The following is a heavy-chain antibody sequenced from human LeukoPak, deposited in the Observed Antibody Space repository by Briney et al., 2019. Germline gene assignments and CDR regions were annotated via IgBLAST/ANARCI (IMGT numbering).Heavy chain of an antibody. D-gene: IGHD6-6*01. J-gene: IGHJ6*03. V-gene: IGHV1-18*04. CDR2: ISAYNGNT. Sequence: ASVKVSCKASGYTFTGYYIHWVRQAPGQGLEWMGWISAYNGNTNYAQKLQGRVTMTTDTSTSTAYMELRSLRSDDTAVYYCARISYSSSSPYYYYYYYMDVWGKGTTVTVSS. CDR3: ARISYSSSSPYYYYYYYMDV. CDR1: GYTFTGYY.